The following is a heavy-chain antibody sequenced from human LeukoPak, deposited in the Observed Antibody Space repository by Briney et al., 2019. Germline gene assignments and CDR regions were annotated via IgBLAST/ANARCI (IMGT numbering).Heavy chain of an antibody. CDR1: GFTLSRYA. Sequence: GGSLRLSCAASGFTLSRYAMSWVRQAPGKGLEWVSDISGIGGSTYYADSVKGRFTISRDNSKNTLYLQLNSLRADDTAAYYCATSLGAVTNYFGYWGQGTLVTVSS. CDR2: ISGIGGST. J-gene: IGHJ4*02. CDR3: ATSLGAVTNYFGY. V-gene: IGHV3-23*01. D-gene: IGHD4-17*01.